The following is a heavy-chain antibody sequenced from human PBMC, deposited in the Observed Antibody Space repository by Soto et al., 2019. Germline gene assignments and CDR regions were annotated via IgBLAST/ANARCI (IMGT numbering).Heavy chain of an antibody. D-gene: IGHD3-16*01. CDR2: ISWNSGSI. Sequence: GGSLRLSCAASGFTFDDYAMHWVRQAPGKGLEWVSGISWNSGSIGYADSVKGRFTISRDNAKNSLYLQMNSLRAEDTALYYCAKDSPPTLLDPAYYFDYWGQGTLVTVSS. CDR1: GFTFDDYA. CDR3: AKDSPPTLLDPAYYFDY. V-gene: IGHV3-9*01. J-gene: IGHJ4*02.